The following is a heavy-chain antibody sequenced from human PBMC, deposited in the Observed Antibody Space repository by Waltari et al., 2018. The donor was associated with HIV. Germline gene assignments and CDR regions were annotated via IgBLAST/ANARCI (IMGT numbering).Heavy chain of an antibody. CDR2: IKEDGSEK. Sequence: EIQLVESGGGLVQAGGSLRFSCESSGFTFSSYWMSWVRQVPGKGLEWVAKIKEDGSEKYYVDSMRGRFTISRDNARNSLYLEVSGLRVEDTAVYYCARDHRYCSGGSCYARDYYGMDVWGQGTTVIVSS. CDR1: GFTFSSYW. D-gene: IGHD2-15*01. CDR3: ARDHRYCSGGSCYARDYYGMDV. J-gene: IGHJ6*02. V-gene: IGHV3-7*01.